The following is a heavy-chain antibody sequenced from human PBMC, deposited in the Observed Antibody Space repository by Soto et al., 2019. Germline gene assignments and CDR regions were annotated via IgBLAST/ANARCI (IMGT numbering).Heavy chain of an antibody. Sequence: GGSLRLSCAASGFTFSSYAMNWVRQAPGKGLEWVSAISGSGVTTYYADSVKGRFTISRDNSKNTLYLQMNSLRAEDTAVYYCARGLISGSHYSGGWYYFDSWGQGTQVTVSS. V-gene: IGHV3-23*01. CDR2: ISGSGVTT. CDR3: ARGLISGSHYSGGWYYFDS. J-gene: IGHJ4*02. D-gene: IGHD1-26*01. CDR1: GFTFSSYA.